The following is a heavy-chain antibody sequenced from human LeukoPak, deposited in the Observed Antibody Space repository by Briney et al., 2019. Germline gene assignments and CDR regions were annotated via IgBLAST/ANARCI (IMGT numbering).Heavy chain of an antibody. Sequence: SETLSLTCAVYGGSFSGYYWSWIRQPPGEGLEWIGEINHSGSTNYNPSLKSRVTISVDTSKNQFSLKLSSVTAADTAVYYCARGARNYYGSGSYYTRSYYFDYWGQGTLVTVSS. CDR2: INHSGST. D-gene: IGHD3-10*01. J-gene: IGHJ4*02. CDR1: GGSFSGYY. V-gene: IGHV4-34*01. CDR3: ARGARNYYGSGSYYTRSYYFDY.